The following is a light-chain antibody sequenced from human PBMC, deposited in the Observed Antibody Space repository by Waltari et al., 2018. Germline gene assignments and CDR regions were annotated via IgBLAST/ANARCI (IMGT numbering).Light chain of an antibody. CDR1: QTVLFNSNNKNY. V-gene: IGKV4-1*01. CDR3: QQYLRTPLT. J-gene: IGKJ4*01. CDR2: WAS. Sequence: DFVMTQSPDSLPVSLGERATINCKSSQTVLFNSNNKNYLAWYQHRPGQPPKLLIHWASTRESGVPDRFSGGGSATDFTLTINRVQAEDVAVYYCQQYLRTPLTFGGGTKVEI.